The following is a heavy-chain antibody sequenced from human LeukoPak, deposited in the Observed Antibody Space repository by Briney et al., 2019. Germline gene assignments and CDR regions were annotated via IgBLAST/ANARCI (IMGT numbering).Heavy chain of an antibody. V-gene: IGHV2-70*04. CDR2: IDWDDTK. J-gene: IGHJ4*02. CDR1: GFSLNTNGMR. CDR3: ARTRTDSMIRGGFDY. Sequence: SGPTLVNPTQTLTLTCTFSGFSLNTNGMRVNWIRQPPGKALEWLARIDWDDTKYFSTSLKTRLTISKDTSKNQVVLTMTNMDPVGTATYFCARTRTDSMIRGGFDYWGQGILVTVSS. D-gene: IGHD3-10*01.